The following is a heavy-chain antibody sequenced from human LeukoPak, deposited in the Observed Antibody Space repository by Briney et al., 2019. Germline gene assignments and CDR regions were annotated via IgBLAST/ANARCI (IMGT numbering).Heavy chain of an antibody. CDR2: IDHSGST. J-gene: IGHJ4*02. D-gene: IGHD6-19*01. Sequence: SGTLSLTCAVSGGSISSSNWWSWVRQPPGKGLEWIGEIDHSGSTNYNPSLKSRVTISVAKSKNQFSLKLSSVTAADTAVYSCARAGYSSGWADYWGQGTLVTVSS. V-gene: IGHV4-4*02. CDR1: GGSISSSNW. CDR3: ARAGYSSGWADY.